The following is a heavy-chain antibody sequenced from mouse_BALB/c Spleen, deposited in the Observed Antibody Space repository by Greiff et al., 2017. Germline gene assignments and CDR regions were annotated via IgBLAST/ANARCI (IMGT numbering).Heavy chain of an antibody. CDR2: ISDGGSYT. Sequence: EVQGVESGGGLVKPGGSLKLSCAASGFTFSDYYMYWVRQTPEKRLEWVATISDGGSYTYYPDSVKGRFTISRDNAKNNLYLQMSSLKSEDTAMYYCAREYDGYYGRFAYWGQGTLVTVSA. D-gene: IGHD2-3*01. V-gene: IGHV5-4*02. J-gene: IGHJ3*01. CDR3: AREYDGYYGRFAY. CDR1: GFTFSDYY.